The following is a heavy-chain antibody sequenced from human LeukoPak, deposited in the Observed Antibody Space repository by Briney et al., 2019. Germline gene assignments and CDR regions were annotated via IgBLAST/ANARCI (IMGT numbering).Heavy chain of an antibody. CDR1: GGSISSSSYY. CDR2: IYYSGST. J-gene: IGHJ4*02. D-gene: IGHD2-2*01. V-gene: IGHV4-39*01. CDR3: ASTRVVPAAPFDY. Sequence: PSGTLSLTCTVSGGSISSSSYYWGWIRQPPGKGLEWIVSIYYSGSTYYNPSLKSRVTISVDTSKNQFSLKLSSVTAADTAVYYCASTRVVPAAPFDYWGQGTLVTVSS.